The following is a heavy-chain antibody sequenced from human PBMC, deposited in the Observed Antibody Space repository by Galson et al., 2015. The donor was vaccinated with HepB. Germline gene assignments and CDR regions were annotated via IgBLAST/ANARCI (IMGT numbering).Heavy chain of an antibody. CDR3: ARERGSGYAFDY. CDR1: GGTFSSYA. D-gene: IGHD5-12*01. Sequence: VKVSCAASGGTFSSYAISWVRQAPGQGLEWMGGIIPIFGTANYAQKFQGRVTITADESTSTAYMELSSLRSEDTAVYYCARERGSGYAFDYWGQGTLVTVSS. CDR2: IIPIFGTA. V-gene: IGHV1-69*01. J-gene: IGHJ4*02.